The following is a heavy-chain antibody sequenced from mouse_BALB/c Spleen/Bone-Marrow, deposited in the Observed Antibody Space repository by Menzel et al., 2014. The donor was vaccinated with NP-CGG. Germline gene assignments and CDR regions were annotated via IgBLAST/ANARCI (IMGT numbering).Heavy chain of an antibody. J-gene: IGHJ2*01. V-gene: IGHV14-3*02. CDR2: IDPANGNT. D-gene: IGHD1-1*01. Sequence: EVQLVESGAELVKPWASVKLSCTASGFNIKDTYMHWVKQRPEQGLEWIGRIDPANGNTKYDPKFQGKATITADTSSNTAYLQLSSLTSEDTAVYYCVRSREYYFDYWGQGTTLTVSS. CDR1: GFNIKDTY. CDR3: VRSREYYFDY.